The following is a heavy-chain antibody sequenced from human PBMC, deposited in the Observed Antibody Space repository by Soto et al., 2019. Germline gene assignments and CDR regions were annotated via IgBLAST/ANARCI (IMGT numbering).Heavy chain of an antibody. CDR2: IKQDGSEK. CDR1: GFTFSSYW. D-gene: IGHD3-3*01. Sequence: GGSLRLSCAASGFTFSSYWMSWVRQAPGKGLEWVANIKQDGSEKYYVDSVKGRFTISRDNAKNSLYLQMNSLRAEDTAVYYWASFSYYDFWSGYDNDYWGQGTLVTVSS. J-gene: IGHJ4*02. CDR3: ASFSYYDFWSGYDNDY. V-gene: IGHV3-7*01.